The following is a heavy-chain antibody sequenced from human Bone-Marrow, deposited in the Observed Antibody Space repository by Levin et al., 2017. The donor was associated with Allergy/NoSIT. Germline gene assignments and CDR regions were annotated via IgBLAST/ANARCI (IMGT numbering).Heavy chain of an antibody. Sequence: GGSLRLSCAASGFSFRNYVMNWVRQAPGKGLEWVSGISGSGGGTYYADSLKGRFTISRDNSKNTVYLQMNSLRAEDTAVYYCAKDLGPGGSGDDLIFDYWGQGNLVTVSS. CDR1: GFSFRNYV. V-gene: IGHV3-23*01. CDR3: AKDLGPGGSGDDLIFDY. CDR2: ISGSGGGT. J-gene: IGHJ4*02. D-gene: IGHD5-12*01.